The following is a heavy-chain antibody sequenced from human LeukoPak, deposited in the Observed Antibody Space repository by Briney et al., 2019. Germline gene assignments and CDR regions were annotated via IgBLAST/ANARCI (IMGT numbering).Heavy chain of an antibody. CDR1: GFTFSSYA. J-gene: IGHJ5*02. V-gene: IGHV3-30-3*01. CDR2: ISYDGSNK. CDR3: ARASSTSCPEWFDP. Sequence: GGSLRLSCAASGFTFSSYAMHWVRQAPGKGLEWVAVISYDGSNKYYAGSVKGRFTISRDNSKNTLYLQMNSLRAEDTAVYYCARASSTSCPEWFDPWGQGTLVTVSS. D-gene: IGHD2-2*01.